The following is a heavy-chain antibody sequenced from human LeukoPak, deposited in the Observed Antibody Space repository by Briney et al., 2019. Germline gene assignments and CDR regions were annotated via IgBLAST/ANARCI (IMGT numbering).Heavy chain of an antibody. CDR1: GFTFSSYS. J-gene: IGHJ4*02. CDR2: IKQDGSEK. D-gene: IGHD2-21*02. CDR3: GRDQYCGGDCYFDY. V-gene: IGHV3-7*01. Sequence: GGSLRLSCAASGFTFSSYSMNWVRQAPGKGLEWVANIKQDGSEKYYVDSVKGRFTISRDNAKNSLYLQMNSLRAEDTAVYYCGRDQYCGGDCYFDYWGQGTLVTVSS.